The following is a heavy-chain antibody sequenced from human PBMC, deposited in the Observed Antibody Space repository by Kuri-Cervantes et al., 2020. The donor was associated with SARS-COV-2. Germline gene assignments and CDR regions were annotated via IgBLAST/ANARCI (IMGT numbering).Heavy chain of an antibody. D-gene: IGHD1-26*01. J-gene: IGHJ5*02. CDR1: GFTFSSYA. V-gene: IGHV3-30-3*01. CDR3: ARRSGSYFRGRGMFDP. CDR2: ISYDGSNK. Sequence: GESLKISCAASGFTFSSYAMHWVRQAPGKGLEWVAVISYDGSNKYYADSVKGRFTISRDNPKNTLYLQMNSLRAEDTAVYYCARRSGSYFRGRGMFDPWGQGTLVTVSS.